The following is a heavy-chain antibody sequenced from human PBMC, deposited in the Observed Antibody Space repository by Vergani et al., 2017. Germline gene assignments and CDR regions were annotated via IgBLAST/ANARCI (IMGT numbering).Heavy chain of an antibody. CDR1: ESSFISNE. CDR3: TRHVPCGDGACLHFDQ. D-gene: IGHD2-21*01. Sequence: EVMLVQSGAEVKKPGESLKISCKYSESSFISNEIAWVRQMSGKGLQWMGNINPIDSKIAYSPSFQGQAIMSLDKSITTAYLQWRSLKASDTAIYYCTRHVPCGDGACLHFDQWGQGMQVTVSS. V-gene: IGHV5-51*01. CDR2: INPIDSKI. J-gene: IGHJ4*02.